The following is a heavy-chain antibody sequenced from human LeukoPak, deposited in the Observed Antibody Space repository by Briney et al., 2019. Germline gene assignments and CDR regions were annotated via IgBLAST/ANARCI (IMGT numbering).Heavy chain of an antibody. CDR2: INPNSGGT. Sequence: VASVKVSCKASGYTFTGYYMHWVRQAPGQGLEWMGWINPNSGGTNYAQKFQGRVTMTRDTSISTAYMELSRLRSDDTAVYYCATSIAARPSVDYWGQGTLVTVSS. CDR3: ATSIAARPSVDY. V-gene: IGHV1-2*02. J-gene: IGHJ4*02. CDR1: GYTFTGYY. D-gene: IGHD6-6*01.